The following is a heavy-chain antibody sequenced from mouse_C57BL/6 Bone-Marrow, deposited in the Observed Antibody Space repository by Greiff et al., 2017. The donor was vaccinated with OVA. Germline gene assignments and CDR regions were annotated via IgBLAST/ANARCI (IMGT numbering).Heavy chain of an antibody. J-gene: IGHJ1*03. Sequence: QVQLQQSGTELVKPGASVKLSCKASGYTFTSYWMHWVKQRPGQGLEWIGNINPSNGGTNYNEKFKSKATLTVDKSSSTAYMQLSSLTSEDSAVYYCARIFDYDDVWYFDVWGTGTTVTVSS. V-gene: IGHV1-53*01. CDR2: INPSNGGT. D-gene: IGHD2-4*01. CDR1: GYTFTSYW. CDR3: ARIFDYDDVWYFDV.